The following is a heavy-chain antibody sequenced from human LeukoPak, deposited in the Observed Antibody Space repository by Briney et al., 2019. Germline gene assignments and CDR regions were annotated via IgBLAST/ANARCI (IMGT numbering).Heavy chain of an antibody. D-gene: IGHD6-19*01. CDR3: ARDLGYSSGPNY. CDR2: IKQDGSEK. CDR1: GFTVSSNY. V-gene: IGHV3-7*01. Sequence: GGSLRLSCAASGFTVSSNYMSWVRQAPGKGLEWVANIKQDGSEKWYVDSVKGRFTISRDNAKNSLYLQMNSLRVEDTAVYYCARDLGYSSGPNYWGQGTRVTVSS. J-gene: IGHJ4*02.